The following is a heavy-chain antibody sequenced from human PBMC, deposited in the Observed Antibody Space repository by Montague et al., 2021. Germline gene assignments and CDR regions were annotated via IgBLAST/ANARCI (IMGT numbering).Heavy chain of an antibody. D-gene: IGHD3-10*01. CDR1: GGSISGYY. J-gene: IGHJ4*02. V-gene: IGHV4-34*01. CDR2: VRHIGST. CDR3: ARDRGPFDY. Sequence: SETLSLTCGVYGGSISGYYWTWIRQSPEKGLEWIGEVRHIGSTNYNPSLKSRVTMSVDKSKNQFSLKLRSVTAADTAVYYCARDRGPFDYWGQGTVVTVSS.